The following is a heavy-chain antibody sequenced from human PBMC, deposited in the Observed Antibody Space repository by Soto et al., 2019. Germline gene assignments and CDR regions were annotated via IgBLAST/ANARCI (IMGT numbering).Heavy chain of an antibody. CDR1: CGSIISGGYY. Sequence: SETLSLTCTFSCGSIISGGYYWSWVRQNPRKGLEWIGNIYYSGNTYYNPSLKSRLTISVDTSKNQFSLILSSVSAADTAVYYCARDRLMATAGTARHYFGLDVWGQGTTVTVSS. V-gene: IGHV4-31*03. J-gene: IGHJ6*02. D-gene: IGHD5-18*01. CDR3: ARDRLMATAGTARHYFGLDV. CDR2: IYYSGNT.